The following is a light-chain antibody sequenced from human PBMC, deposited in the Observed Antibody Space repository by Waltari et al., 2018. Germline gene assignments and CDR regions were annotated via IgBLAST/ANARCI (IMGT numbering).Light chain of an antibody. Sequence: QSTLTQPASVSGSPGQSITISCTGTSSDVGGHNYVSWYQQHPGKAPKLVIYDVSSRPSGVSTRFSGSKSGNTASLTIYGLQAEDEADYYGSSYTSSSTRVFGTGTRVTVL. CDR2: DVS. CDR3: SSYTSSSTRV. V-gene: IGLV2-14*03. J-gene: IGLJ1*01. CDR1: SSDVGGHNY.